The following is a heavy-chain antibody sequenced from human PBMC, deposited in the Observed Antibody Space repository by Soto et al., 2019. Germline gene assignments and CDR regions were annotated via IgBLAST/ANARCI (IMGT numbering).Heavy chain of an antibody. Sequence: SETLSLTCTGYGVSPSNYYWTWIRQPPGKGLEWIGEVDHSGNSNYSPSLKSRVTISVDKSKSQFSLRLTSVTAADTAVYYCARGCPEGSQASYMDVCGKGTTVPVS. CDR2: VDHSGNS. V-gene: IGHV4-34*01. CDR1: GVSPSNYY. D-gene: IGHD3-10*01. J-gene: IGHJ6*03. CDR3: ARGCPEGSQASYMDV.